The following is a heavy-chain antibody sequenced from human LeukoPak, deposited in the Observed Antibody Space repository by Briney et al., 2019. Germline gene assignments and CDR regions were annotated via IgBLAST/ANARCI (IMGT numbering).Heavy chain of an antibody. Sequence: SETLSLTCTVSGGSISSSSYYWGWIRQPPGKGLEWIGNIYYSGSTYYNPSLKSRVTISVDTSKKQFSLKLSSVTAADTAVYYRARHRGATSGWPPFDYWGQGTLVTVSS. J-gene: IGHJ4*02. CDR2: IYYSGST. V-gene: IGHV4-39*01. CDR3: ARHRGATSGWPPFDY. D-gene: IGHD6-19*01. CDR1: GGSISSSSYY.